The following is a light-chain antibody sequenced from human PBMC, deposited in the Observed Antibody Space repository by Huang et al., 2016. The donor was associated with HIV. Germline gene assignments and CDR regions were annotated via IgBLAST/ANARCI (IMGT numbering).Light chain of an antibody. CDR3: LQDFTYPRT. J-gene: IGKJ1*01. V-gene: IGKV1-6*02. Sequence: AIQLTQSPSSLSASVGDRVTITCRASQDITNDLGWYQQKPGKAPKLLISGASTLRSGVPARFSGSGSGTDFTLTISSLQPEDFATYFCLQDFTYPRTFGQGTRVEI. CDR1: QDITND. CDR2: GAS.